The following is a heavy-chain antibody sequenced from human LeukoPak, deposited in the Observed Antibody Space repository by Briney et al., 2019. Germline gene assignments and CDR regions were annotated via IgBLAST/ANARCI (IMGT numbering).Heavy chain of an antibody. J-gene: IGHJ4*02. V-gene: IGHV1-69*05. Sequence: SVKVSCKASGYTFTSYYMHWVRQAPGQGLEWMGGIIPIFDTANYAQKFQGRVTITTDESTSTAYMELSSLRSEDTAVYYCARGNSGYCSSTSCPKGHFDYWGQGTLVTVSS. CDR2: IIPIFDTA. CDR1: GYTFTSYY. CDR3: ARGNSGYCSSTSCPKGHFDY. D-gene: IGHD2-2*01.